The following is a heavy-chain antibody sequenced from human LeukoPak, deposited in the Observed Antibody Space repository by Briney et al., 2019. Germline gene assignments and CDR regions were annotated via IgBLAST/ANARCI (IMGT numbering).Heavy chain of an antibody. Sequence: PGGSLRLSCAASGFTFSSYAMSWVRQAPGKGLEWVSAISGSGGSTYYADSVRGRFTVSRDNSKDKLYLQMNSLRAEDTAVYYCAKSLNYYYMDVWGKGTTVTVSS. CDR1: GFTFSSYA. CDR3: AKSLNYYYMDV. CDR2: ISGSGGST. J-gene: IGHJ6*03. V-gene: IGHV3-23*01.